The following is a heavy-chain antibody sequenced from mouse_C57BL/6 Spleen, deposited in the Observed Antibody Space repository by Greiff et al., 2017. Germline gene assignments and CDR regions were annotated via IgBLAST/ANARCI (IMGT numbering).Heavy chain of an antibody. Sequence: EVKLMESGGGLVKPGGSLKLSCAASGFTFSSYAMSWVRQTPEKRLEWVATISDGGSYTYYPDNVKGRFTISRDNAKNNLYLQMSHLKSEDTAMYYCARDLGLTTVVFDYWGQGTTLTVSS. CDR1: GFTFSSYA. V-gene: IGHV5-4*01. J-gene: IGHJ2*01. D-gene: IGHD1-1*01. CDR2: ISDGGSYT. CDR3: ARDLGLTTVVFDY.